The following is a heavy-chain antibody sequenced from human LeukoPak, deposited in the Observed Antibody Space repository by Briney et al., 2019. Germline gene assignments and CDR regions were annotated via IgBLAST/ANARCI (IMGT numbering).Heavy chain of an antibody. D-gene: IGHD2-21*01. CDR1: GFTFSSYW. CDR2: IGNDGSST. V-gene: IGHV3-74*01. J-gene: IGHJ4*02. Sequence: GGSLRLSCAASGFTFSSYWMHWVRQVPGKGLVWVSRIGNDGSSTLYADSVKGRFTISRGNAKNTVHLQMNSLRAEDTAVYYCTTDVVAPFDYWGQGTLVTVSS. CDR3: TTDVVAPFDY.